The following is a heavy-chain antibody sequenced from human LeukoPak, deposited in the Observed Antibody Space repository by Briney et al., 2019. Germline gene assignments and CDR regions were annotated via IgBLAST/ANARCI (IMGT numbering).Heavy chain of an antibody. CDR1: GFTFRSYG. Sequence: PGGSLRLSXAASGFTFRSYGMHWVRQAPGKGLEWVAFIRYDGNSNYYADSVKGRFTISRDNSRSTLYLRMNSLRAEDTAVYYCAKEEVISGNHGVYFDYWGQGTLVTVSS. V-gene: IGHV3-30*02. CDR3: AKEEVISGNHGVYFDY. J-gene: IGHJ4*02. D-gene: IGHD3-22*01. CDR2: IRYDGNSN.